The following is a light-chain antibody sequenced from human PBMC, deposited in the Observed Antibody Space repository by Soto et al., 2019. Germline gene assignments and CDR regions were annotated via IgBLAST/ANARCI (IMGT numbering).Light chain of an antibody. CDR3: QQSYSTPPRLT. J-gene: IGKJ4*01. CDR1: QSISNY. V-gene: IGKV1-39*01. Sequence: DIQMTQSPSSLSAFVGDRVTITCRASQSISNYLNWYQQKPGKAPKLLIYAASSLQSGVPSRFSGSGSGTDFTLTISSLQPEDFATYYCQQSYSTPPRLTFGGGTKVDIK. CDR2: AAS.